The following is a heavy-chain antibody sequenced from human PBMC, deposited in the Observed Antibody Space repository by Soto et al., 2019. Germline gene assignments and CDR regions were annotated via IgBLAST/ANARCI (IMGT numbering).Heavy chain of an antibody. CDR3: ARGQRFSDWFDP. V-gene: IGHV4-4*07. J-gene: IGHJ5*02. CDR2: FYSSGGT. CDR1: GGSMSSYY. Sequence: QVHLQQSGPGLVNPSETLSLTCTVSGGSMSSYYWTWIRQPAGKGLEWIGRFYSSGGTHYNPSLRSRVTISLDTSKNQFSLRLLSVTDADTAVYYCARGQRFSDWFDPWGQGTLVTVSS. D-gene: IGHD3-3*01.